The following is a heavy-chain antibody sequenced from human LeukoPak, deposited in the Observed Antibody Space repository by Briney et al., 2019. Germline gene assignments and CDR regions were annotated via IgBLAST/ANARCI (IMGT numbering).Heavy chain of an antibody. Sequence: GGSLRLSCAASGFTFRNYWMSWVRQAPGKGLEWVSVIYSGGSTYYADSVKGRFTISRDNSKNTLYLQMNSLRAEDTAVYYCARLDYYDSSGHDYWGQGTLVTVSS. D-gene: IGHD3-22*01. CDR2: IYSGGST. CDR3: ARLDYYDSSGHDY. CDR1: GFTFRNYW. V-gene: IGHV3-53*01. J-gene: IGHJ4*02.